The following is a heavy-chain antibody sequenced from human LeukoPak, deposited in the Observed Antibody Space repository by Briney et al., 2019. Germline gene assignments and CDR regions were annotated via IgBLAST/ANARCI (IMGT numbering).Heavy chain of an antibody. V-gene: IGHV1-2*02. CDR1: GYTFTDYD. J-gene: IGHJ4*02. CDR3: ASDWRYLGDY. CDR2: IHPNRGGT. Sequence: ASVKVSCKASGYTFTDYDIHWVRQAPGQGLEWMGWIHPNRGGTNYVPKFQGRGTMTSDTAISTAYVWVNNLTSDNTAGYYCASDWRYLGDYWGQG. D-gene: IGHD3-3*01.